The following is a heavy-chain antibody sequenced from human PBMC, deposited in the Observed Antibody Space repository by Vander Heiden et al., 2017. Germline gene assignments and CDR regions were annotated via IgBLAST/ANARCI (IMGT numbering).Heavy chain of an antibody. CDR1: GDYLSSGTHY. CDR3: ARKRYSSGWDFDY. Sequence: HLQSHASGPRLVKPSETLSLTCTVPGDYLSSGTHYWGWVRQPPGKGLEWIGTIYYSGRTFYKPSLRSRATISVDTSKNQFSLKLNSVTAADTAVYYCARKRYSSGWDFDYWGQGVLVTVSS. V-gene: IGHV4-39*01. J-gene: IGHJ4*02. D-gene: IGHD6-19*01. CDR2: IYYSGRT.